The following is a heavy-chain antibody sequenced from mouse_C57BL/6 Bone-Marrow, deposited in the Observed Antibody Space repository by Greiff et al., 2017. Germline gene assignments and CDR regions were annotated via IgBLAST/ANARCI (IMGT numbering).Heavy chain of an antibody. D-gene: IGHD1-1*01. CDR2: INPNNGGT. J-gene: IGHJ1*03. CDR1: GYTFTDYN. CDR3: ARSIPLLLRWENWYFDV. V-gene: IGHV1-22*01. Sequence: EVQLQESGPELVKPGASVKMSCKASGYTFTDYNMHWVKQSHGKSLEWIGYINPNNGGTSYNQKFKGKATLTVNKSSSTAYMELRSLTSEDSAFYYCARSIPLLLRWENWYFDVWGTGTTVTVSS.